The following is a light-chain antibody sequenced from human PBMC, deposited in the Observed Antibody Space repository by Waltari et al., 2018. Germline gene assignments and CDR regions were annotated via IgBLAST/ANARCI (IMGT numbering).Light chain of an antibody. Sequence: QSMLTQPPSVSAAPGQKVTISCSGSSSNIGNDYVSWYQHLPGTAPTLCSYEDNKQPSGIPDRSPGSNAGTSATLGITGLQTGDEADYYCGTWDTSLSALIFGGGSKLTVL. CDR3: GTWDTSLSALI. V-gene: IGLV1-51*02. CDR2: EDN. CDR1: SSNIGNDY. J-gene: IGLJ2*01.